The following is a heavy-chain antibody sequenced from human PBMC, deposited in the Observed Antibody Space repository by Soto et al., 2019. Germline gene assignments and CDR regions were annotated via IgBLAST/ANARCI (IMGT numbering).Heavy chain of an antibody. CDR1: VFSVDTTYC. CDR2: INPNSGDT. D-gene: IGHD2-15*01. J-gene: IGHJ4*01. Sequence: ASVKVSCKASVFSVDTTYCIHWVRRAPGQGLEWMGSINPNSGDTNYAQNFQGRVTMTRDTSISTAYMEVSSLTSDDTAVYYCGSPRSGPSPDVGHWGHGTVVTVS. V-gene: IGHV1-2*02. CDR3: GSPRSGPSPDVGH.